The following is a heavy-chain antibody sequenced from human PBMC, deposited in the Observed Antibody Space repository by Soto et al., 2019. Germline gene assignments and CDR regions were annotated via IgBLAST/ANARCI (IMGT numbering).Heavy chain of an antibody. CDR1: GGSISTSSYY. CDR3: TYDAAWYYYYHMDV. Sequence: SETLSLTCTVSGGSISTSSYYWGWIRHPPGKGLEWIGSIYYSGSTYYNPSLKSRVTISVDTSKNQFSLKLSSVTAADTAVYYCTYDAAWYYYYHMDVWGQGTTVAAS. V-gene: IGHV4-39*01. J-gene: IGHJ6*02. CDR2: IYYSGST. D-gene: IGHD3-16*01.